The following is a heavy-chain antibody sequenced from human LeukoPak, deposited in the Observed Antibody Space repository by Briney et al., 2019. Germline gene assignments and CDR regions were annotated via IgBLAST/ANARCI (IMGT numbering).Heavy chain of an antibody. CDR1: GGSISSYY. V-gene: IGHV4-39*07. CDR3: ARVSSSWPIDY. CDR2: IYYSGST. D-gene: IGHD6-13*01. J-gene: IGHJ4*02. Sequence: SETLSLTCTVSGGSISSYYWSWIRQPPGKGLEWIGSIYYSGSTYYNPSLKSRVTISVDTSKNQFSLKLSSVTAADTAVYYCARVSSSWPIDYWGQGTLVTVSS.